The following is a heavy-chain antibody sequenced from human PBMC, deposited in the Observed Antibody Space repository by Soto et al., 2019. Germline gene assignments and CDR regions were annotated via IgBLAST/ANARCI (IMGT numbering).Heavy chain of an antibody. CDR1: GFTLSSYS. CDR2: ISSSSSTI. D-gene: IGHD3-22*01. J-gene: IGHJ4*02. Sequence: GGSLRLSCAASGFTLSSYSMNWVRQAQGKGLEWVSYISSSSSTIYYADSVKGRFTISRDNAKNSLYLQMNSLRNEDTAVYYCASLSYYDSSGYYDYWGQGTLVTVSS. V-gene: IGHV3-48*02. CDR3: ASLSYYDSSGYYDY.